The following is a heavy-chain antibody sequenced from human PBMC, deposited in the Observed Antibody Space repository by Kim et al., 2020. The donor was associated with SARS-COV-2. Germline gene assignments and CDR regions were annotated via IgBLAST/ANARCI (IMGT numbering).Heavy chain of an antibody. V-gene: IGHV1-18*04. J-gene: IGHJ4*02. D-gene: IGHD6-13*01. CDR1: GFTFTSYG. CDR2: ISANNGNT. CDR3: ARKPQQQPPDY. Sequence: ASVKVSCEASGFTFTSYGFSWVRQAPGQGLDWMGWISANNGNTHYAQKFQGRVTLTTDTSTSTVYMELRSLRSDDTAVYYCARKPQQQPPDYWGQGTLVTVSS.